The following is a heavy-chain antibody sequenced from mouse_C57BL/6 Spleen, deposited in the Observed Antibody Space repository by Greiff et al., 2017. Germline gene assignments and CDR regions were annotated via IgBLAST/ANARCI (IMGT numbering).Heavy chain of an antibody. CDR2: IHPNSGST. V-gene: IGHV1-64*01. CDR1: GYTFTSYW. CDR3: ARVGDYYGSPWYFDV. Sequence: QVQLQQPGAELVKPGASVKLSCKASGYTFTSYWMHWVKQRPGQGLEWIGMIHPNSGSTNYNEKFKSKATLTVDKSSSTAYMQLSSLTSEDSAVYYCARVGDYYGSPWYFDVWGKGTTVTVSS. D-gene: IGHD1-1*01. J-gene: IGHJ1*03.